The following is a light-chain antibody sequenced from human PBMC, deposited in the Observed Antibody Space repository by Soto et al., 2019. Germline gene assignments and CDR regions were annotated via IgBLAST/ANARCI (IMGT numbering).Light chain of an antibody. CDR2: DDN. CDR1: SSNIGGNS. CDR3: GSWDSSLSAYV. J-gene: IGLJ1*01. V-gene: IGLV1-51*01. Sequence: QSVLTQPPSVSAAPVQKVTISCSVSSSNIGGNSVSWYQQLPGTAPKLLIYDDNKRPSGIPDRFSGSKSGTSATLGITGFQTGDEADYYCGSWDSSLSAYVFGTGTKV.